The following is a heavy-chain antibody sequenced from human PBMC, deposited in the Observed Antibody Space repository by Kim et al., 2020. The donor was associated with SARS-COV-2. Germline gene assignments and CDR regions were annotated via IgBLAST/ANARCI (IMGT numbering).Heavy chain of an antibody. D-gene: IGHD1-1*01. J-gene: IGHJ5*02. CDR3: ARHMGYKWYDETGNWFDP. CDR2: VHYSGTT. CDR1: GGLFRSSDHF. V-gene: IGHV4-39*01. Sequence: SETLSLTCTVSGGLFRSSDHFWGWIRQPPGRGLEWIGNVHYSGTTHYNPSLRSRVTISADTSKAQFSLRLTSVTAADTAVYYCARHMGYKWYDETGNWFDPWGQGTLVTVSS.